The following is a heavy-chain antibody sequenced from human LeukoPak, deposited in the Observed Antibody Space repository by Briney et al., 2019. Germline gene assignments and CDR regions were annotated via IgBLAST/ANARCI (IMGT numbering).Heavy chain of an antibody. D-gene: IGHD4-23*01. J-gene: IGHJ4*02. CDR2: ISGDGFTT. V-gene: IGHV3-43*02. CDR3: GRDHVYGGADY. CDR1: GFTFDRFA. Sequence: GGSLRLSCAASGFTFDRFAMHWVRQAPGRGLEWVSLISGDGFTTYYVDSVKGRFTMSRDNSKNSLYPQMKSLRTEDTALYYCGRDHVYGGADYWGQGTLVTVSS.